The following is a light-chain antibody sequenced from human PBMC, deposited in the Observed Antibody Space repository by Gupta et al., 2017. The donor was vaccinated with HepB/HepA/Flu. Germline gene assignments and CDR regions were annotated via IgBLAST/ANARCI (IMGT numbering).Light chain of an antibody. Sequence: DIVMTQSPHSLAGFLGERATINCKSSQNVLYSSNNRNYLAWYQQKPGQPPKLLIYWASTRASGVPDRFSGSGSGTDFTLTISSLQAEDVAIYYCQQYDSTPWTFGQGTKVEIK. V-gene: IGKV4-1*01. CDR3: QQYDSTPWT. CDR1: QNVLYSSNNRNY. J-gene: IGKJ1*01. CDR2: WAS.